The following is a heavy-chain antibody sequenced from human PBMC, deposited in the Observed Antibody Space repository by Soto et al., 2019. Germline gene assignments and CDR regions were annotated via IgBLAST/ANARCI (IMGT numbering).Heavy chain of an antibody. CDR3: AIYQQLVPPGWFDP. Sequence: GESLKISCKGSGYSFTSYWIAWVRQMPGKGLEWMGIIYPGDSHTRYSPSFQGQVTISADKSIGAAYLQWSSLKASDTAIYYCAIYQQLVPPGWFDPWGQGTLVTVSS. D-gene: IGHD3-16*02. CDR2: IYPGDSHT. V-gene: IGHV5-51*01. J-gene: IGHJ5*02. CDR1: GYSFTSYW.